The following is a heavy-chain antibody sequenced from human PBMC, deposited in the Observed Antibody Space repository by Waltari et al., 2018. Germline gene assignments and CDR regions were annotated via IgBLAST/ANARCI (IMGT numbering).Heavy chain of an antibody. V-gene: IGHV4-34*01. CDR2: INHSGST. CDR1: GGSFSGYY. CDR3: ARGGGYCSSTSCYKAFDI. D-gene: IGHD2-2*02. Sequence: QVQLQQWGAGLLKPSETLSLTCAVYGGSFSGYYWSWIRQPPGKGLEWIGEINHSGSTNYNPCLKSRVTISVDTSKNQFSLKLSSVTAAGTAVYYCARGGGYCSSTSCYKAFDIWGQGTMVTVSS. J-gene: IGHJ3*02.